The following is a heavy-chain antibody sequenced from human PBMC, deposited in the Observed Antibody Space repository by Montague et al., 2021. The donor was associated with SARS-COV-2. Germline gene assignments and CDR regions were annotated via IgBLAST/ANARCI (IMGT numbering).Heavy chain of an antibody. CDR2: INHYGST. CDR1: GGSFSGNY. CDR3: ARGLPVTTLFYYFGMDV. V-gene: IGHV4-34*01. D-gene: IGHD4-11*01. J-gene: IGHJ6*02. Sequence: SETLSLTCAVYGGSFSGNYWSWIRQPPGKGLEWIGEINHYGSTNYNPSLKSRVTMSVDTSKNQFSLKLSFVTAADTAVYYCARGLPVTTLFYYFGMDVWGQGTTVTVSS.